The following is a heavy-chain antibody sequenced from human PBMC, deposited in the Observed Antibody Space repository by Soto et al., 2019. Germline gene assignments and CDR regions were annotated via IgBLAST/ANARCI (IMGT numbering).Heavy chain of an antibody. D-gene: IGHD2-2*01. V-gene: IGHV1-69*02. Sequence: QVQLVHSGAEVKKPGSSVKVSCKASGGTFSSYTISWVRQAPGQGLEWMGRIIPILGIANYAQKFQGRVTITADKSTSTAYMELSSLRSEDTAVYYCARARVAYCSSTSCYEDYWGQGTLVTVSS. CDR1: GGTFSSYT. J-gene: IGHJ4*02. CDR3: ARARVAYCSSTSCYEDY. CDR2: IIPILGIA.